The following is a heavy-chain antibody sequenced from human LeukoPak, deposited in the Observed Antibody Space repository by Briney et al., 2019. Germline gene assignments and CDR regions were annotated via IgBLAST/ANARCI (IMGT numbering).Heavy chain of an antibody. D-gene: IGHD3-16*02. J-gene: IGHJ6*02. Sequence: KSSETLSLTCSVSGGSIRSGDHHWAWVRQPPGKGLEFIGSLDESGRPYYNRPLKSRVTISVDTSKNQFSLKLSSVTAADTAVYYCARHFYRSEGPSYYYYYGMDVWGQGTTVTVSS. CDR2: LDESGRP. V-gene: IGHV4-39*01. CDR3: ARHFYRSEGPSYYYYYGMDV. CDR1: GGSIRSGDHH.